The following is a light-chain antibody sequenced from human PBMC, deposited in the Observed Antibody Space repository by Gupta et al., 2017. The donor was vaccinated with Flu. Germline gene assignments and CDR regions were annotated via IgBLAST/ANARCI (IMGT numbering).Light chain of an antibody. CDR2: GNY. V-gene: IGLV1-44*01. CDR3: AAWEESRNGNYV. CDR1: RAKNGGNA. Sequence: VTKWCDGSRAKNGGNAGNGYQQEQGTATEILIYGNYKRHEGGADRVCGSEAGTATTVAISGVQSEDEADYYCAAWEESRNGNYVFGTGTKVTVL. J-gene: IGLJ1*01.